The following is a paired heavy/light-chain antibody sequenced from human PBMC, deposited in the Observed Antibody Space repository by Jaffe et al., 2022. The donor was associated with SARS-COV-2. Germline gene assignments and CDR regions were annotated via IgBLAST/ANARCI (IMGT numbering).Heavy chain of an antibody. D-gene: IGHD3-16*01. CDR3: ARESLVELVSHRANGGGMDV. Sequence: EVQLVESGGGLVQPGGSLRLSCAASGFTVSSNYMSWVRQAPGKGLEWVSVIYSGGSTYYADSVKGRFTISRDNSKNTLYLQMNSLRAEDTAVYYCARESLVELVSHRANGGGMDVWGQGTTVTVSS. J-gene: IGHJ6*02. CDR1: GFTVSSNY. V-gene: IGHV3-66*02. CDR2: IYSGGST.
Light chain of an antibody. CDR3: QQYNSYSWT. J-gene: IGKJ1*01. Sequence: DIQMTQSPSTLSASVGDRVTITCRASQSISGWLAWYQQKPGKAPKLLIYKASSLESGVPSRFSGSGSGTEFTLTISSLQPDDFATYYCQQYNSYSWTFGQGTKVEIK. V-gene: IGKV1-5*03. CDR2: KAS. CDR1: QSISGW.